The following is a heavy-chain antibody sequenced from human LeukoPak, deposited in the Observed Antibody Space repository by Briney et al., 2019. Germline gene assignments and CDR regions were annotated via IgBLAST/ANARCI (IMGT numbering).Heavy chain of an antibody. Sequence: GASVKVSCKASGGTFSSYAISWVRQVPGQGLEWMGGIIPIFGTANYAQKFQGRVTITADESTSTAYMELSSLRSEDTAVYYCASAPVGATTFYFDYWGQGTLVTVSS. V-gene: IGHV1-69*13. CDR3: ASAPVGATTFYFDY. J-gene: IGHJ4*02. CDR2: IIPIFGTA. CDR1: GGTFSSYA. D-gene: IGHD1-26*01.